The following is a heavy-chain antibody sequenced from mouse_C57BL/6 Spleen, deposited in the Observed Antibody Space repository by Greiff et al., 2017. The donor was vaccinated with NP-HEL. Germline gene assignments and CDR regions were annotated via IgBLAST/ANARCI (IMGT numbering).Heavy chain of an antibody. J-gene: IGHJ4*01. CDR2: IHPNSGST. CDR3: ARLGYGSPPYAMDY. D-gene: IGHD1-1*01. CDR1: GYTFTSYW. Sequence: QVQLQQSGAELVKPGASVKLSCKASGYTFTSYWMHWVKQRPGQGLEWIGMIHPNSGSTNYNEKFKSKATLTVDKSSSTAYMQLSSLTSEDSAVYYCARLGYGSPPYAMDYWGQGTSVTVSS. V-gene: IGHV1-64*01.